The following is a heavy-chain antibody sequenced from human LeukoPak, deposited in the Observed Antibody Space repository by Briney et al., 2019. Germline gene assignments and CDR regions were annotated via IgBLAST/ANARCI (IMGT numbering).Heavy chain of an antibody. Sequence: PGGSLPLSCAVSGFTLTAFGMNWVRPAPGKGLEWVSSISSGSSSIYYADSVKGRFTVSRDNAKNSLYLQMNSLRAEDTAVYYCARVTNYFYYMDVWGKGSSVTVSS. V-gene: IGHV3-21*01. CDR3: ARVTNYFYYMDV. J-gene: IGHJ6*03. D-gene: IGHD4-11*01. CDR2: ISSGSSSI. CDR1: GFTLTAFG.